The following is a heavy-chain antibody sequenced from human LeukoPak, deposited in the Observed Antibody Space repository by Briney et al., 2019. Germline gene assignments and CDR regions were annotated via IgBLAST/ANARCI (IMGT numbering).Heavy chain of an antibody. CDR1: RFTLRGYT. J-gene: IGHJ6*02. D-gene: IGHD3-10*01. CDR3: AKDLDTIVRGLIIKPTYYYYGMDG. V-gene: IGHV3-48*01. CDR2: ISSFSSII. Sequence: GGSLRLFCVVSRFTLRGYTMIWVRQAPGKGLEGISYISSFSSIIYYPDSVKGRFTISRHKAKNSLFLQMNRLRAEDTALYYCAKDLDTIVRGLIIKPTYYYYGMDGWGQGTTVIVSS.